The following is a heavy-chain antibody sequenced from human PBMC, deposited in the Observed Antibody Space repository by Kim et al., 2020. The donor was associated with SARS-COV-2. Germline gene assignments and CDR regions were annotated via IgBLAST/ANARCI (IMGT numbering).Heavy chain of an antibody. J-gene: IGHJ6*02. Sequence: GDGKYNVDSVKGRFTISRDNAKNSLDLQMNSLRAEDTAVYYCVRYGMDVWGQGTTVTVSS. V-gene: IGHV3-7*04. CDR2: GDGK. CDR3: VRYGMDV.